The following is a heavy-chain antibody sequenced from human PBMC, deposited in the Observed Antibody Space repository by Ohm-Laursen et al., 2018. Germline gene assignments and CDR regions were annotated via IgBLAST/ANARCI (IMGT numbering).Heavy chain of an antibody. J-gene: IGHJ4*02. V-gene: IGHV4-4*07. CDR2: IYPSGAA. Sequence: SETLSLTCTVSGGSISSYYWSWIRQPAGKGLEWIGRIYPSGAANYNPSFQSRVAMSVDTSKNQFSLRLSSVTAADTAVYYCARDGRPLDSSGYYYFDYWGQGILVTVSS. CDR3: ARDGRPLDSSGYYYFDY. D-gene: IGHD3-22*01. CDR1: GGSISSYY.